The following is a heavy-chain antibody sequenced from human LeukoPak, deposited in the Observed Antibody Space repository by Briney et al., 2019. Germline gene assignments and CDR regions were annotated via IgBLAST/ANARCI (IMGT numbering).Heavy chain of an antibody. CDR3: ASEPRGKYAFDI. CDR2: ISSDGNTT. J-gene: IGHJ3*02. D-gene: IGHD1-26*01. Sequence: GGSLRLSCAGSGFTFSSYWMHWVRQAPGKGLVRVSRISSDGNTTRYADFVKGRFTISRDNAKNSLYLQMNSLRAEDTAVYYCASEPRGKYAFDILGQGTMVT. V-gene: IGHV3-74*01. CDR1: GFTFSSYW.